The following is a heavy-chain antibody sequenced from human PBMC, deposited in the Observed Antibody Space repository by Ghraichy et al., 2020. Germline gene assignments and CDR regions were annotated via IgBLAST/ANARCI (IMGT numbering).Heavy chain of an antibody. CDR2: ISSSSSTI. CDR3: ARPNREYYDVWSGYYRN. D-gene: IGHD3-3*01. J-gene: IGHJ4*02. V-gene: IGHV3-48*02. Sequence: GGSLRLSCAASGFTFSSYSMSWVRQAPGKGLEWVSYISSSSSTIYYADSVKGRFTISRDNAKNSLHLQMNSLRDEDMAVYYCARPNREYYDVWSGYYRNWGQGTLVTVSS. CDR1: GFTFSSYS.